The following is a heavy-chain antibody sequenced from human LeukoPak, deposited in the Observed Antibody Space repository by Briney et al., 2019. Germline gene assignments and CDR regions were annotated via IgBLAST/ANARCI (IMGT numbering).Heavy chain of an antibody. CDR2: INPSGST. J-gene: IGHJ2*01. CDR3: ARGQYHLLYWYFDL. V-gene: IGHV4-34*01. CDR1: GGSFSGYH. D-gene: IGHD2-2*01. Sequence: PSETLSLTCAVYGGSFSGYHWTWIRQSPGKGLEWIGDINPSGSTYYNPSLKSRVTMPVDTSKNQFSLKLSSVTAADTAVYYCARGQYHLLYWYFDLWGRGTLVTVSS.